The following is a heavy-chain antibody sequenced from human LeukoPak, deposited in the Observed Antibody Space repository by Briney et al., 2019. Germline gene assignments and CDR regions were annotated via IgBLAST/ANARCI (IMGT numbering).Heavy chain of an antibody. CDR1: GFTFSNAW. V-gene: IGHV3-7*01. J-gene: IGHJ3*02. CDR3: AREVYSSSRPADAFDI. Sequence: PGGSLRLSCAASGFTFSNAWMSWVRRAPGKGLERVANIMQDGSEKNYVDSVKGRFTISRDNARNSLYLQMNSLGAEDTAVYYCAREVYSSSRPADAFDIWGQGTVVTVSS. D-gene: IGHD6-13*01. CDR2: IMQDGSEK.